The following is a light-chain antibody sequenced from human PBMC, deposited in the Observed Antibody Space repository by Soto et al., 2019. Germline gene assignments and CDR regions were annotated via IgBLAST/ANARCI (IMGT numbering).Light chain of an antibody. J-gene: IGKJ1*01. Sequence: DIQMTQSPSTLYASVGDRVTITCRASQSISSWLAWYQQKPGKAPKLLIYDASSLESGVPSRFSGSGSGTEFTLTISSLQPDDFATSYCQQYNSYSWTFGQGTKVEI. CDR2: DAS. V-gene: IGKV1-5*01. CDR3: QQYNSYSWT. CDR1: QSISSW.